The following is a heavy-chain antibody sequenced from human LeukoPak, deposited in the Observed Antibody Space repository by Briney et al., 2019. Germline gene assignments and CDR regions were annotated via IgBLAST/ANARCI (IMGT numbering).Heavy chain of an antibody. CDR3: ARQVRADFLLWFGRDY. Sequence: SETLSLTCAVYGGSFSGYYWSWIRQPPGKGLEWIGEINHSGSTNYNPSLKSRVTISVDTSKNQFSLKLSSVTAADTAVYYCARQVRADFLLWFGRDYWGQGTLVTVSS. V-gene: IGHV4-34*01. CDR2: INHSGST. D-gene: IGHD3-10*01. CDR1: GGSFSGYY. J-gene: IGHJ4*02.